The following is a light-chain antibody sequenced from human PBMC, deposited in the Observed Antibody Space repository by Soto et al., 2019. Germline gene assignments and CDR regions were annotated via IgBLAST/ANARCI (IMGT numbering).Light chain of an antibody. Sequence: EIVLTQSPATLSLSPGEIATLSFSASQSVNNYVSWFQQRPGQSPRLLIFDASNRATGIPARFSGSGSGTDFTLTISSLEPEDFEIYYCQQRSNWLLTFGQGTRLEIK. CDR2: DAS. CDR1: QSVNNY. CDR3: QQRSNWLLT. V-gene: IGKV3-11*01. J-gene: IGKJ5*01.